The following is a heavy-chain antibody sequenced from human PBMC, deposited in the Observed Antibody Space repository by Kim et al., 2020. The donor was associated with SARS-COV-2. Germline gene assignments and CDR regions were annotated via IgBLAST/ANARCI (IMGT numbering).Heavy chain of an antibody. Sequence: GGSLRLSCAASGFTFSSYGMHWVRQAPGKGLEWVAVIWYDGSNKYYADSVKGRFTISRDNSKNTLYLQMNSLRAEDTAVYYCASRIWGDLTYYYDSSGYSSDAFDIWGQGTMVTVSS. CDR1: GFTFSSYG. CDR3: ASRIWGDLTYYYDSSGYSSDAFDI. V-gene: IGHV3-33*01. D-gene: IGHD3-22*01. J-gene: IGHJ3*02. CDR2: IWYDGSNK.